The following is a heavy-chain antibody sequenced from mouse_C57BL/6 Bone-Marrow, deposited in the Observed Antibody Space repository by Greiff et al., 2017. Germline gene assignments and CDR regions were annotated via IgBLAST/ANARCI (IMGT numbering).Heavy chain of an antibody. CDR2: IDPEIGDT. CDR3: SSFGGNYFDF. CDR1: GFNIKDDY. J-gene: IGHJ2*01. V-gene: IGHV14-4*01. D-gene: IGHD1-1*02. Sequence: VQLQQSGAELVRPGASVKLYCTASGFNIKDDYIHWVKQRPEQGLEWIGWIDPEIGDTEYASKFQGKATITSDTSSNTAYLQLSSLTSEDTAVYYCSSFGGNYFDFWGQGTPLTVAS.